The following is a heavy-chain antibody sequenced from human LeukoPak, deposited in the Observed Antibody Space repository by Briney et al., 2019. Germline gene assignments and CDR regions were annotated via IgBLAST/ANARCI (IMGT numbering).Heavy chain of an antibody. V-gene: IGHV1-2*02. J-gene: IGHJ6*03. D-gene: IGHD3-22*01. CDR1: GYTFTGYY. Sequence: ASVKVSCKASGYTFTGYYMHWVRQAPGQGLEWMGWINPNSGGTNYAQKLQGRVTMTTDTSTSTAYMELRSLRSDDTAVYYCARGYYYDSSGYFYYYYMDVWGKGTTVTVSS. CDR2: INPNSGGT. CDR3: ARGYYYDSSGYFYYYYMDV.